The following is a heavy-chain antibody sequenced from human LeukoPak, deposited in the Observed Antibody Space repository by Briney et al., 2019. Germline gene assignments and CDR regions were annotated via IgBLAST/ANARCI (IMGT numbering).Heavy chain of an antibody. Sequence: GGSLRLSCAASGFTFSSYAMSWVRQAAGKGLEWVSAINGSGGSTYYADSVKARFTISRDNSKTTLYLQMNSLRAEDTAVYYCAKAAVRGSFWYYGMDVWGQGTTVTVSS. J-gene: IGHJ6*02. CDR2: INGSGGST. CDR3: AKAAVRGSFWYYGMDV. V-gene: IGHV3-23*01. D-gene: IGHD3-3*01. CDR1: GFTFSSYA.